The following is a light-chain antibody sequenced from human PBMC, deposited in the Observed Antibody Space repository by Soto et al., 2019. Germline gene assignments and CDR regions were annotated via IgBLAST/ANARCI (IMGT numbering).Light chain of an antibody. V-gene: IGLV2-8*01. CDR1: SSDVGGYNY. Sequence: QSVLTQPPSASGSPGQSVTISCTGTSSDVGGYNYVSWYQQHPGKAPKLMIYDVSKRPTGVPDRFSGSKSGNTASLTVSGLQAEDEADYYCSSYAGSNNPHVVFGGGTELAVL. J-gene: IGLJ2*01. CDR3: SSYAGSNNPHVV. CDR2: DVS.